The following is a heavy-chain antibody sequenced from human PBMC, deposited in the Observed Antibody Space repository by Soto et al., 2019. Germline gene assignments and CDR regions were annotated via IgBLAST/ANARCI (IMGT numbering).Heavy chain of an antibody. CDR2: IYHSGST. Sequence: SETLSLTCAVSGGSISSGGYSWSWIRQPPGKGLEWIGYIYHSGSTYYNPSLKSRVTMSVDRSKNQFSLKLSSVTAADTAVYYCARGVDFWSGVFDYWGQGTLVTVSS. J-gene: IGHJ4*02. D-gene: IGHD3-3*01. V-gene: IGHV4-30-2*01. CDR3: ARGVDFWSGVFDY. CDR1: GGSISSGGYS.